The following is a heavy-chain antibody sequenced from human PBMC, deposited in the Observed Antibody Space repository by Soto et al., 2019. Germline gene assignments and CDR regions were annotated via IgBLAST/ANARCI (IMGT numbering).Heavy chain of an antibody. CDR1: GGSISRQY. CDR2: IYYGGSA. J-gene: IGHJ5*02. D-gene: IGHD3-9*01. V-gene: IGHV4-59*11. CDR3: ARDRLANWFDP. Sequence: SETLSLTCTVSGGSISRQYWNGIRQPPGKALEWIGYIYYGGSAKYNTSLTSRVTISVDKSKNQFSLKLSSVTAADTAVYYCARDRLANWFDPWGQGTLVTVS.